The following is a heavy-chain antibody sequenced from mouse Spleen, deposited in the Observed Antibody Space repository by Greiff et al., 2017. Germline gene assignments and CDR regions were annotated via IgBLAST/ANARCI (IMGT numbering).Heavy chain of an antibody. CDR1: GFTFSSYA. V-gene: IGHV5-9-3*01. CDR3: ARHSTVVGGFDY. D-gene: IGHD1-1*01. CDR2: ISSGGGNT. J-gene: IGHJ2*01. Sequence: EVQLVESGGGLVKLGGSLKLSCAASGFTFSSYAMSWVRQTPEKRLEWVATISSGGGNTYYPDSVKGRFTISRDNAKNTLYLQMSSLKSEDTAMYYCARHSTVVGGFDYWGQGTTLTVSS.